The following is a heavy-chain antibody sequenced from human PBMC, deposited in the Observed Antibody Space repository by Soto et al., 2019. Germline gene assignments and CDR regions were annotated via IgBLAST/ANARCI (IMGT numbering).Heavy chain of an antibody. CDR3: ARESGYDSYYYGMDV. D-gene: IGHD5-12*01. V-gene: IGHV3-21*01. CDR1: GFTFSSYS. J-gene: IGHJ6*02. CDR2: ISSSSSYI. Sequence: EVQLVESGGGLVKPGGALRLSCAASGFTFSSYSMNWVRQATGKGLEWVSSISSSSSYIYYADSVKGRFTISRDNAKNSLYLQMNSLRAEDTAVYYCARESGYDSYYYGMDVWGQGTTVTVSS.